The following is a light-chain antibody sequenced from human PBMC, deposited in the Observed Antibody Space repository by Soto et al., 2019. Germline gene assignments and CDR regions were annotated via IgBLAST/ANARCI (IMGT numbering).Light chain of an antibody. CDR3: EQYGSSPS. J-gene: IGKJ1*01. Sequence: IVLTQSPGTLSLSPGERATLSCRASQSINSSFLAWYQQKPGQAPRLLIYGASSRATGIPDRFSGSGSGTDFTLSISRLEPEDFAVYNCEQYGSSPSFGQGAKAAIK. CDR1: QSINSSF. CDR2: GAS. V-gene: IGKV3-20*01.